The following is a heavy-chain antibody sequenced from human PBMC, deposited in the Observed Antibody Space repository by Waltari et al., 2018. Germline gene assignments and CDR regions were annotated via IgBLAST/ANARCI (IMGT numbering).Heavy chain of an antibody. J-gene: IGHJ3*02. CDR2: INPGESPT. CDR3: ARLREDAFDI. V-gene: IGHV5-51*01. Sequence: EVQLVQSVAEVKKPGQSLKISCKGSGYSFTRYWIGGVRQMAGKGLEWMGIINPGESPTRYSPTFQGKVTNSSAKAISTAYLQWSSLKASDTGMYYCARLREDAFDIWGQGTMVTVSS. CDR1: GYSFTRYW.